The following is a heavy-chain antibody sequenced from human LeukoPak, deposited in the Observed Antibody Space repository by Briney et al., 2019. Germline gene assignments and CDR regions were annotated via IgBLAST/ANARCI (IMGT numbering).Heavy chain of an antibody. D-gene: IGHD3-10*01. J-gene: IGHJ4*02. Sequence: SETLSPTCTVSGDSFSSHYWSWIRQPPGKGLEWIGHIYYSGSTSYNPSLKSRVTISVDTSKKQFSLKLSSVTAADTAVYYCARIRYGSGSYYLFDYWGQGTLVTVSS. CDR3: ARIRYGSGSYYLFDY. V-gene: IGHV4-59*11. CDR1: GDSFSSHY. CDR2: IYYSGST.